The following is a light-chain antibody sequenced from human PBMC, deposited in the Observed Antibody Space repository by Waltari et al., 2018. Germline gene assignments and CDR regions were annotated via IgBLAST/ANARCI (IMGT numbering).Light chain of an antibody. CDR2: EAT. CDR3: CSYAGSSSFLWV. V-gene: IGLV2-23*02. J-gene: IGLJ3*02. Sequence: QLALPPPASVSGSPGQSIPISCTGTSSAVGNYNLVSWYQQHPGKAPKPIIYEATRRPSGVSNRFFGSKSGNTASLTISGLQSEDEADYYCCSYAGSSSFLWVFGGGTKLTVL. CDR1: SSAVGNYNL.